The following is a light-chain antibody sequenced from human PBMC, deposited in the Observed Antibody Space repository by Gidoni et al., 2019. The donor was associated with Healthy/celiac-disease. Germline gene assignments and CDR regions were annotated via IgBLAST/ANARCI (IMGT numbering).Light chain of an antibody. CDR1: QSVSSSY. Sequence: EIVLTQCPGSLSLSPGERATLSCRASQSVSSSYLAWYKQKPGQAPRLLIYGASSGAPGIPDRFSGSGSGTDFTLTISRLEPEDFAVYYCQQYGSSPYTFGQVTKLEIK. V-gene: IGKV3-20*01. CDR2: GAS. J-gene: IGKJ2*01. CDR3: QQYGSSPYT.